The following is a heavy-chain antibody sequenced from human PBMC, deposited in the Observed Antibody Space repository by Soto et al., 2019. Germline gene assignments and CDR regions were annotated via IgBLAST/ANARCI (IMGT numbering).Heavy chain of an antibody. CDR2: IYWDDDK. D-gene: IGHD3-10*01. CDR3: ARSDYYGSASLDY. Sequence: QITLKESAPTLVKPTQTLTLTCTFSGFSLSGVGVGWIRQPPGKALEWLGIIYWDDDKRYSPSLKSRLTITKDTSKNQVVLTMTNMNPVDAATYYCARSDYYGSASLDYWGQGTLVTVSS. CDR1: GFSLSGVG. V-gene: IGHV2-5*02. J-gene: IGHJ4*02.